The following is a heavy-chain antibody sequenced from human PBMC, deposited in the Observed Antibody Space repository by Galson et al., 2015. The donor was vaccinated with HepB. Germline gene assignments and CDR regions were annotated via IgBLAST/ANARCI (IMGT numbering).Heavy chain of an antibody. D-gene: IGHD4-17*01. V-gene: IGHV3-48*02. Sequence: SLRLSCAASGFTFSTYGMNWVRQAPGKGLEWVSYISSSSSTRFYADSVKGRFTISRDNAKSSLSLQMNSLRDEDTAVYYCARGGATTGDAFDIWGQGTMVTVSS. CDR1: GFTFSTYG. CDR2: ISSSSSTR. CDR3: ARGGATTGDAFDI. J-gene: IGHJ3*02.